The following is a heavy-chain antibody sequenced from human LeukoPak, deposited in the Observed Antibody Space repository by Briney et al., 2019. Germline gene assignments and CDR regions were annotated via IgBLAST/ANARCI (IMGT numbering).Heavy chain of an antibody. Sequence: ASVKVSCKASGYSFTDYYVFWVRQAPGQGLEWMGWLNPNSGGTNYAQKFQGRVTMTRDTSTTTAYMELSRLRSDDTAVYHCASYYDILTGYYNRDAFDIWGQGTMVTVSS. CDR3: ASYYDILTGYYNRDAFDI. CDR2: LNPNSGGT. D-gene: IGHD3-9*01. CDR1: GYSFTDYY. J-gene: IGHJ3*02. V-gene: IGHV1-2*02.